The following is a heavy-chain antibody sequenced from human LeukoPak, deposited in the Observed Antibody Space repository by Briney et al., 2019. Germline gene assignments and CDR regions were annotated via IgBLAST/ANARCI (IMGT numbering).Heavy chain of an antibody. Sequence: GGSLRLSCTASGFTFGSYWMSWVRQAPGKGLEWVANINQDGSEKNYVDSVKGRFTISRDNAKNSLFLQMNSLRAEDTAVYYCATNSGWRFDYWGQGTLVTVSS. D-gene: IGHD1-1*01. CDR2: INQDGSEK. V-gene: IGHV3-7*02. J-gene: IGHJ4*02. CDR3: ATNSGWRFDY. CDR1: GFTFGSYW.